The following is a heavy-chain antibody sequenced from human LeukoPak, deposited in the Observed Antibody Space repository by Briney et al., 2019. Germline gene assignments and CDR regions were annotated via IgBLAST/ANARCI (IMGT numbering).Heavy chain of an antibody. D-gene: IGHD5/OR15-5a*01. CDR1: GSTFSNYG. CDR2: LGHDGSKK. CDR3: AKDPSYGGYGACVYFDP. V-gene: IGHV3-30*02. Sequence: GGSLRLSSAASGSTFSNYGMHWVRQAPGKGLEWVAFLGHDGSKKQYADSVKGRFTISRDTSKTTLYLHMNSLRNEDTAVYYCAKDPSYGGYGACVYFDPWGQGTLVIVSS. J-gene: IGHJ5*02.